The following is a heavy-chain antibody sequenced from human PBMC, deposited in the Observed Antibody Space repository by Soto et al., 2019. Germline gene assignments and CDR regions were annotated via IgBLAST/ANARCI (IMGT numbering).Heavy chain of an antibody. Sequence: EVQLVESGGGLVKPGGSLRLSCAASGFIFTSYTMNWVRRAPGKGLEWVSSISSSSTNIHYADSVKGRFTISRDNAKKSLYLQMNSLRAEDTAVYYCARGPLYYFDSRGQGTLVTVSS. CDR3: ARGPLYYFDS. V-gene: IGHV3-21*02. J-gene: IGHJ4*02. CDR1: GFIFTSYT. CDR2: ISSSSTNI.